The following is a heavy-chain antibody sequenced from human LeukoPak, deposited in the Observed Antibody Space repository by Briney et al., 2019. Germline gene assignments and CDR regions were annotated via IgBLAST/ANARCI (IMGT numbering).Heavy chain of an antibody. D-gene: IGHD6-19*01. V-gene: IGHV3-74*01. CDR3: ARQIGYSSGHSAVYYFDY. J-gene: IGHJ4*02. Sequence: GGSLRLSCAASGFTFSTYWMHWVRQAPGKGLVWVSLINSGGDDTRYADSVKGRFTISRDNAKNTLYLQMNSLRAEDTAVYYCARQIGYSSGHSAVYYFDYWGQGTLVTVSS. CDR2: INSGGDDT. CDR1: GFTFSTYW.